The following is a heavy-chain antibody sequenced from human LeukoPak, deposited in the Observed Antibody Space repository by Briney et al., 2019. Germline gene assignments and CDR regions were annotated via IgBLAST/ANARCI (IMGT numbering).Heavy chain of an antibody. J-gene: IGHJ4*02. D-gene: IGHD4-17*01. CDR1: GYIFPGYY. CDR2: VNPTHGGT. V-gene: IGHV1-2*02. Sequence: ASVKVSCTSSGYIFPGYYIHWVRQAPGQGLEWMGWVNPTHGGTNFAQKFQGRVTMTRDTSISTAYMELSRLTSDDTAMYYCAIVTTDDGYWGQGTPVTVSS. CDR3: AIVTTDDGY.